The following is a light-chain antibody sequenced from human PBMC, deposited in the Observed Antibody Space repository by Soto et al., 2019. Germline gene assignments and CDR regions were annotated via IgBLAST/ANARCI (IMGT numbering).Light chain of an antibody. Sequence: VMTQSPATLSVSPGERATLSCRASQSVSSSLAWYQQKPGQAPRLLIYGASTRATGIPARFSGSGSGTEFTLTISSLQSEDFAVYYCQQYNNWWTFGQGTKVDIK. J-gene: IGKJ1*01. V-gene: IGKV3-15*01. CDR1: QSVSSS. CDR3: QQYNNWWT. CDR2: GAS.